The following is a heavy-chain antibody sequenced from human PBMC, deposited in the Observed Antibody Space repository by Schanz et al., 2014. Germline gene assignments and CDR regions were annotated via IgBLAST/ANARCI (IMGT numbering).Heavy chain of an antibody. D-gene: IGHD3-10*01. CDR1: GFTASSDH. V-gene: IGHV3-66*01. J-gene: IGHJ4*02. Sequence: EVQLVESGGGFVQPGGSLELSCVVSGFTASSDHMSGVRQAPGRGLEWVSTIYASGATYYADSVKRRFTISRDISKNTLHLQVTSLRAEDTAIYYCARDGNYYGSRNYYKTPYYFDYWGQGTLVTVSS. CDR3: ARDGNYYGSRNYYKTPYYFDY. CDR2: IYASGAT.